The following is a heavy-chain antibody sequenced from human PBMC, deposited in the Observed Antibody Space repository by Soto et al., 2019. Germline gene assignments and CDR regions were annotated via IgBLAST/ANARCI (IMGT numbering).Heavy chain of an antibody. CDR2: IYYSGST. V-gene: IGHV4-39*01. Sequence: SETLSLTCTVSGGSISSSSYYWGWIRQPPGKGLEWIGSIYYSGSTYYNPSLKSRVTISVDTSKNQFSLKLSSVTAADTAVYYCARLLGDILSGYYLFPSCHYMYVWGKGTTVTVSS. J-gene: IGHJ6*03. CDR1: GGSISSSSYY. D-gene: IGHD3-9*01. CDR3: ARLLGDILSGYYLFPSCHYMYV.